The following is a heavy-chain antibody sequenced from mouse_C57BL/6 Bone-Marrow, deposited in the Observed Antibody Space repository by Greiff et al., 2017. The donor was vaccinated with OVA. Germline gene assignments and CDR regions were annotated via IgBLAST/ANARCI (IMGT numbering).Heavy chain of an antibody. V-gene: IGHV14-3*01. CDR3: ARELIYDGYFFDY. CDR2: IDPANGNT. CDR1: GFNIKNTY. D-gene: IGHD2-3*01. J-gene: IGHJ2*01. Sequence: VHVKQSVAELVRPGASVKLSCTASGFNIKNTYMHWVKQRPEQGLEWIGRIDPANGNTKYAPKFQGKATITADTSSNTAYLQLSSLTSEDTAIYYCARELIYDGYFFDYWGQGTTLTVSS.